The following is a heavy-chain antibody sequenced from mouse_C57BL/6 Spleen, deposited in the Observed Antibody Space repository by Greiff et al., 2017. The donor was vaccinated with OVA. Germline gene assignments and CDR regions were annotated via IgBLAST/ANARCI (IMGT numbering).Heavy chain of an antibody. CDR2: ISYDGSN. CDR3: ARGVGVDY. Sequence: VQLQQSGPGLVKPSQSLSLTCSVTGYSITSCYYWNWIRQFPGNKLEWMGYISYDGSNNYNPSLKNRISITRDTSKNQFFLKLNSVTTEDTATYYCARGVGVDYWGQGTTLTVSS. V-gene: IGHV3-6*01. J-gene: IGHJ2*01. CDR1: GYSITSCYY. D-gene: IGHD1-1*02.